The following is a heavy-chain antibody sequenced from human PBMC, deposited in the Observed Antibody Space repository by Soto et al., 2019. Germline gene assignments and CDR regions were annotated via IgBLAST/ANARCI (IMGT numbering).Heavy chain of an antibody. CDR2: ISASGGST. CDR1: GITLSSYA. Sequence: EVQLLESGGDLVQPGGSLRLSCAASGITLSSYAMSGVRQAPGKGPEWVSGISASGGSTSYADSVKGRFTISRDNSKNTLYLQMNSLRADDTAVYHCAKGQNSGTYRFYFDYWGQGALVTVSS. D-gene: IGHD1-26*01. CDR3: AKGQNSGTYRFYFDY. V-gene: IGHV3-23*01. J-gene: IGHJ4*02.